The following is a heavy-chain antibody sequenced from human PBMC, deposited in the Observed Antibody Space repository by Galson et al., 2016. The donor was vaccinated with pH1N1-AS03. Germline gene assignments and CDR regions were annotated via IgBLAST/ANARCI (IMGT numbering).Heavy chain of an antibody. Sequence: SVKVSCKASGGNFRTHPISWVRQAPGQGLEWMGGIMPVFGPAKYAQKFQGRVTISADESTSTAYMELNDPRPEDTAVYYCATDHYETSDFRGAWDYWGQGRPVTVSS. V-gene: IGHV1-69*13. D-gene: IGHD3-22*01. CDR3: ATDHYETSDFRGAWDY. CDR2: IMPVFGPA. J-gene: IGHJ4*02. CDR1: GGNFRTHP.